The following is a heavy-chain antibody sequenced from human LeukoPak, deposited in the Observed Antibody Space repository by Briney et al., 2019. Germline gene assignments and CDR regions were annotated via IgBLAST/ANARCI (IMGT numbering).Heavy chain of an antibody. J-gene: IGHJ4*02. CDR3: ATSDLCSGGSCYGY. CDR1: GGSISNYY. Sequence: SETLSLTCTVSGGSISNYYWTWIRQSPGKTLEWIGCSHKSGSTHYNPSLRSRVTISVDTSKNQFSLKLSSVTAADTAVYYCATSDLCSGGSCYGYWGQGTLVTVSS. CDR2: SHKSGST. D-gene: IGHD2-15*01. V-gene: IGHV4-59*12.